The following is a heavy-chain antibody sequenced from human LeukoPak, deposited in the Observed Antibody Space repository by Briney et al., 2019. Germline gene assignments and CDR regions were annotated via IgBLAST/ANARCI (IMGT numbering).Heavy chain of an antibody. V-gene: IGHV3-23*01. CDR2: ISGSGGST. CDR1: GFTFSSYD. D-gene: IGHD3-10*01. J-gene: IGHJ4*02. Sequence: GGSLRLSCAASGFTFSSYDMSWVRQAPGKGLEWASAISGSGGSTYYADSVKGRFTISRDNSKNTLYLQMNSLRAEDTAVYYCAARQYYGSGSYYTADFWGQGTLVTVSS. CDR3: AARQYYGSGSYYTADF.